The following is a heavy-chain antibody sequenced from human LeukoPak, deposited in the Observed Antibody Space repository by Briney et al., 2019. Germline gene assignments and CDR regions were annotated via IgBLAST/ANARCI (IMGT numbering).Heavy chain of an antibody. J-gene: IGHJ4*02. Sequence: GGSLRLSCAASGFTFSNYGMNWVRQAPGKGLEWVSSISGDTSDMDYADSVKGPFTISRDNAKNSLYLQMNSVRAEDTAVYYCARDSTRYCSSTSCYTIAYWGQGTLVTVSS. V-gene: IGHV3-21*04. CDR3: ARDSTRYCSSTSCYTIAY. CDR1: GFTFSNYG. D-gene: IGHD2-2*02. CDR2: ISGDTSDM.